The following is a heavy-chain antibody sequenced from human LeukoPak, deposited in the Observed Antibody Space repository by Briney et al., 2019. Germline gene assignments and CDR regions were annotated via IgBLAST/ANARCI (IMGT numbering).Heavy chain of an antibody. J-gene: IGHJ4*02. D-gene: IGHD3-22*01. CDR3: ARDHPRIGGYYDSSGYYEY. Sequence: GASVKVSCKASGYTFTSYDINWVRQATGQGLEWMGWMNPNSGNTGYAQKFQGRVTMTRNISISTAYMELSSLRSEDTAVYYCARDHPRIGGYYDSSGYYEYWGQGTLVTVSS. CDR1: GYTFTSYD. V-gene: IGHV1-8*01. CDR2: MNPNSGNT.